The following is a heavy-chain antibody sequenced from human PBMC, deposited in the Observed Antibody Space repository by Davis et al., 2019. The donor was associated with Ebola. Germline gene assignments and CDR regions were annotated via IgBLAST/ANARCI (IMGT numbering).Heavy chain of an antibody. D-gene: IGHD3-10*01. Sequence: GESLKISCSASGFTFSSFAMHWVRQAPGKGLEWVSAIDGGGDATYYADSVKGRFTISRDNSKNTLFLQMNSLRAEDTAVYYCAKDWGYMVRGVMIDYWGQGTLVTVSS. J-gene: IGHJ4*02. V-gene: IGHV3-23*01. CDR3: AKDWGYMVRGVMIDY. CDR1: GFTFSSFA. CDR2: IDGGGDAT.